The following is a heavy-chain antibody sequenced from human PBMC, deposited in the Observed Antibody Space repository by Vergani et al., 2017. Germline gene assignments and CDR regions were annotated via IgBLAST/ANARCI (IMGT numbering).Heavy chain of an antibody. V-gene: IGHV4-30-4*01. D-gene: IGHD2-2*01. CDR2: IYYTGST. Sequence: QVQLQESGPGLVKPLQTLSLTCTVSGTSIRSDDSYWSWIRQSPGGGLEWIGYIYYTGSTYYNPSLRSRVTISMDTSKKQFHLGVKDGTAADTAVYYCARGRGATTISTLDYYYYMGVWGKGTTVIVSS. CDR3: ARGRGATTISTLDYYYYMGV. J-gene: IGHJ6*03. CDR1: GTSIRSDDSY.